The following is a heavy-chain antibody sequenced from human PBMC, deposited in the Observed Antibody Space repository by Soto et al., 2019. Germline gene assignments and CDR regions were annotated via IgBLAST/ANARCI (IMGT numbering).Heavy chain of an antibody. CDR1: GGTFSSYA. CDR2: IIPIFVTA. CDR3: AREKGAAYYDSSGYYPFDY. V-gene: IGHV1-69*01. D-gene: IGHD3-22*01. Sequence: QVQLVQSGAEVKKPGSSVKVSCKASGGTFSSYAISWVRQAPGQGLEWMGGIIPIFVTANYAQKFQGRGTITADESTSTAYRELDSLRSEDTAVYYCAREKGAAYYDSSGYYPFDYWGQGTLVTVSS. J-gene: IGHJ4*02.